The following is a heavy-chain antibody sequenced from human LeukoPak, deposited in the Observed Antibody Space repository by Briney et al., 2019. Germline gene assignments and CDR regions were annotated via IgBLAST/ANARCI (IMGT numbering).Heavy chain of an antibody. V-gene: IGHV4-34*01. D-gene: IGHD3-9*01. CDR2: INHSGST. CDR3: ARLGILTGYYKGGYFDY. J-gene: IGHJ4*02. Sequence: SETLSLTCAVYGGSFSGYYWSWLRQPPGKGLEWLGEINHSGSTNYNPSLKSRVTISVDTSKNQFSLKLSSVTAADTAVYYCARLGILTGYYKGGYFDYWGQGTLVTVSS. CDR1: GGSFSGYY.